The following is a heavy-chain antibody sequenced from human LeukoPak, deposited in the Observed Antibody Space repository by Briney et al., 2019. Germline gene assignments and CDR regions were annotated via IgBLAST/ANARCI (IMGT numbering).Heavy chain of an antibody. CDR1: GFTFSNYW. V-gene: IGHV3-7*01. J-gene: IGHJ6*02. CDR2: IKQDGSEK. D-gene: IGHD2-15*01. Sequence: PGGSLRLSCAASGFTFSNYWMSWVRQAPGKGLEWVANIKQDGSEKYYVDSMKGRFTISRDNAKNSLYLQMNSLRAEDTAVYYCARDIRTYSNYYYYYGMDVWGQGTTVTASS. CDR3: ARDIRTYSNYYYYYGMDV.